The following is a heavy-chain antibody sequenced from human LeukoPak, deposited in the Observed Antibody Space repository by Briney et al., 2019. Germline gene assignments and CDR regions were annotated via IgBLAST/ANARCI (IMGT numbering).Heavy chain of an antibody. D-gene: IGHD2-15*01. V-gene: IGHV4-59*01. Sequence: PSETLSLTCGVSGGSISRYYWSWIRQPPGKGLEWIGYIYYSGSTNYNPPLKSRVTISVDTSKNQFSLKLSSVTAADTAVYYCARDMNLGGFDYWGQGTLVTVSS. CDR2: IYYSGST. CDR3: ARDMNLGGFDY. J-gene: IGHJ4*02. CDR1: GGSISRYY.